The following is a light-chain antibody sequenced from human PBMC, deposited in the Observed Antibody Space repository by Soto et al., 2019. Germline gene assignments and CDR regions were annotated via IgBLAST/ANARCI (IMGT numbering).Light chain of an antibody. CDR1: SSNIGAGYD. Sequence: QSVLAQPPSVSGAPGQRVTISCTGSSSNIGAGYDVHWYLQVPGTAPKLLVYTHNNRPSGVPDRFSGSTSGTSASLAITGLQSEDEADYYCQSYDSRISAYVFGNGIKVTV. CDR3: QSYDSRISAYV. J-gene: IGLJ1*01. V-gene: IGLV1-40*01. CDR2: THN.